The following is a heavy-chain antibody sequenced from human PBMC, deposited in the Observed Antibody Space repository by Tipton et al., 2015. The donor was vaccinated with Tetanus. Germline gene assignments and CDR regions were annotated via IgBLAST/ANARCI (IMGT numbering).Heavy chain of an antibody. CDR1: GGSISSYY. V-gene: IGHV4-59*01. CDR3: ARGYSSGWYPQTDN. D-gene: IGHD6-19*01. CDR2: IYYSGST. Sequence: TLSLTCTVSGGSISSYYWSWIRQPPGKGLEWIGYIYYSGSTNYNPSLKSRVTISVDTSKNQFSLKLSSVTATDTAVYYCARGYSSGWYPQTDNWDQRTLVTVSS. J-gene: IGHJ4*01.